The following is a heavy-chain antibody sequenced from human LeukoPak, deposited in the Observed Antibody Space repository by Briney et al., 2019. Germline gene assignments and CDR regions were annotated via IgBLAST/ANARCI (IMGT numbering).Heavy chain of an antibody. V-gene: IGHV3-7*01. D-gene: IGHD6-19*01. J-gene: IGHJ4*02. Sequence: GGSLRLSCTASGFSFSDHYMRWIRQAPGKGLEWVANINEDGSNKWHLGSVKGRFTVSRDNARNSLYLQMNSLRVEDTAVYYCTRVIVAVPGYFDYFDFWGQGVLVTVSS. CDR1: GFSFSDHY. CDR2: INEDGSNK. CDR3: TRVIVAVPGYFDYFDF.